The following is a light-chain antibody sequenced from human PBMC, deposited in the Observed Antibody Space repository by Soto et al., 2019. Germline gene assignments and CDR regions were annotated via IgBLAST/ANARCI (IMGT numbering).Light chain of an antibody. Sequence: EIVLTQSPDTLSLSPGDRATLSCRASQSVSSNYVARYQQKPGQTPRLLTHGSSSRATGIPDRVSGRGGGTDFTLVISSLEPEDFAVYYCQQYGSSPCTVGQGTELELK. CDR2: GSS. CDR1: QSVSSNY. CDR3: QQYGSSPCT. V-gene: IGKV3-20*01. J-gene: IGKJ2*02.